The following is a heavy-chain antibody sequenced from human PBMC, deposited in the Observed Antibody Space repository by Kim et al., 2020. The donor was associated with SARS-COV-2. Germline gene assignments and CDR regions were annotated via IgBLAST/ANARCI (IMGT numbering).Heavy chain of an antibody. CDR3: ASYVDHPYFNY. V-gene: IGHV4-4*07. D-gene: IGHD3-9*01. J-gene: IGHJ4*02. CDR1: GGSTSRHN. CDR2: IYPSGNT. Sequence: SGTLSLTCTVSGGSTSRHNWSWTRQPAGKGLEWIGRIYPSGNTNYNPSLKSRVDMSVDTSNNQFSLKLSSVTAADTAVYFCASYVDHPYFNYWGQGILVTVSS.